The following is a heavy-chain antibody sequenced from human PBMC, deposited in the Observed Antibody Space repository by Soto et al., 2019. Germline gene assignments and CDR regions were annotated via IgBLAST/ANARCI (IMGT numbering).Heavy chain of an antibody. CDR3: ARDLVRYGSGSYYIPTNYYYYGMDV. V-gene: IGHV4-34*01. Sequence: SETLSLTCAVSGGSISSGGYSWSWIRQPPGKGLEWIGEINHSGSTNYNPSLKSRVTISVDTSKNQFSLKLSSVTATDTAVYYCARDLVRYGSGSYYIPTNYYYYGMDVWGQGTTVTVSS. D-gene: IGHD3-10*01. CDR2: INHSGST. CDR1: GGSISSGGYS. J-gene: IGHJ6*02.